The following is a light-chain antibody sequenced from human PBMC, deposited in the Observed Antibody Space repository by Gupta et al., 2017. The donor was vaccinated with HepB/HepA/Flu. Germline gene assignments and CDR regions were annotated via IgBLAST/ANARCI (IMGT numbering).Light chain of an antibody. CDR2: SNK. Sequence: QSVLPQPPSASGTPGQRVTITCSGSTSNIGSNNVNWYQQFPGTAPKLLIYSNKQRPSGVPDRFSGSKPGTAVSLAISGLQSEDEADYYCAAWDDSLNGVLFGGGTKLTVL. CDR1: TSNIGSNN. J-gene: IGLJ2*01. CDR3: AAWDDSLNGVL. V-gene: IGLV1-44*01.